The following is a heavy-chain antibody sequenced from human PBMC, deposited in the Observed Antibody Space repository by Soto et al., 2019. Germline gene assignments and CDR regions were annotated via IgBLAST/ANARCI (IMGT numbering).Heavy chain of an antibody. CDR3: TKVTTVDYYFDA. J-gene: IGHJ4*02. CDR1: GLTFSAGY. CDR2: IRKKTNSYNT. V-gene: IGHV3-72*01. Sequence: SGGSLSLSCAASGLTFSAGYMDWVRQAPGKGLEWVALIRKKTNSYNTEYAASVKGRFIISRDDSTHSLYLQMISLKTEDTAVYYSTKVTTVDYYFDAWGQGTPVTVSS. D-gene: IGHD4-17*01.